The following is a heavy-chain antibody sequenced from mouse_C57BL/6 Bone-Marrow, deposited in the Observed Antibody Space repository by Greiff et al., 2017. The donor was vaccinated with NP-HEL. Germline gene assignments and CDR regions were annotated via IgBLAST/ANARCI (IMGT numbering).Heavy chain of an antibody. J-gene: IGHJ1*03. CDR3: VRHARTMITPYWYFDV. Sequence: EVKLVESGGGLVQPKGSLKLSCAASGFSFNTYAMNWVRQAPGTGLEWVARIRSKSNNYAPYYADSVKDRFTISRDDSESMLYLQMNNLKTEDTAMYYCVRHARTMITPYWYFDVWGTGTTVTVSS. V-gene: IGHV10-1*01. D-gene: IGHD2-4*01. CDR1: GFSFNTYA. CDR2: IRSKSNNYAP.